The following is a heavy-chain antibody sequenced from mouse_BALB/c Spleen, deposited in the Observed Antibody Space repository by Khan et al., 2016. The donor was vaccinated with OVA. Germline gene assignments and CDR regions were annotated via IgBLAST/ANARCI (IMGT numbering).Heavy chain of an antibody. CDR2: ISTYSGST. D-gene: IGHD2-3*01. J-gene: IGHJ2*01. CDR3: ARTAYDGYYDY. Sequence: VQLQESGPELVRPGVSVKISCKGSGYTFTDYAMYWVKQSRSKSLEWIGLISTYSGSTNYNQKFKGKATMTVDKSSSTAYMELARLTSEDSAIYCCARTAYDGYYDYWGQGTTLTVSS. V-gene: IGHV1S137*01. CDR1: GYTFTDYA.